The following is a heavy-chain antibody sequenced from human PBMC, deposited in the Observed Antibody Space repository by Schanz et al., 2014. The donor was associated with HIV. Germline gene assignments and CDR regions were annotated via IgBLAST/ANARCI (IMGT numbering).Heavy chain of an antibody. V-gene: IGHV1-18*01. CDR2: ISAYNGNT. Sequence: QVPLVQSGAEVKKPGASVKVSCKASGYTFTNYGISWVRQAPGQGLEWMGWISAYNGNTNYAQKFQGRVTIIADESTSTAYMELSSLRSADTAVYFCARAAFSSEYYYGMDVWGQGTTVTVSS. J-gene: IGHJ6*02. CDR1: GYTFTNYG. CDR3: ARAAFSSEYYYGMDV. D-gene: IGHD3-3*02.